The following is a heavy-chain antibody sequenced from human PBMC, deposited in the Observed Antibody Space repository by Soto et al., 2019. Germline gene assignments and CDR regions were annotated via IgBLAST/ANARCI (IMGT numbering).Heavy chain of an antibody. D-gene: IGHD3-22*01. CDR1: GFTFSSYG. Sequence: GGSLRLSCAAFGFTFSSYGMHWVRQAPGKGLEWVAVISYDGSNKYYADSVKGRFTISRDNSKNTLYLRMNSLRAEDTAVYYCARRYYYDSSGTNASAFDIWGQGTMVTVSS. J-gene: IGHJ3*02. CDR2: ISYDGSNK. V-gene: IGHV3-30*03. CDR3: ARRYYYDSSGTNASAFDI.